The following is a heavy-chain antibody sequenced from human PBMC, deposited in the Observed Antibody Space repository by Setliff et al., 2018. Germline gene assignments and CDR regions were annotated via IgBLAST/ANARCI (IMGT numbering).Heavy chain of an antibody. CDR1: GYTFTSYY. D-gene: IGHD1-7*01. CDR2: LNTGGGSA. J-gene: IGHJ5*02. CDR3: ARDQFRNSGGLYS. Sequence: GASVKVSCKASGYTFTSYYMYWVRQAPGQGLEWMGTLNTGGGSASIVDQFQGRVSMTRDTSTSTVYMEINSLRPDDTAMYYCARDQFRNSGGLYSWGQGTLVTVSS. V-gene: IGHV1-46*01.